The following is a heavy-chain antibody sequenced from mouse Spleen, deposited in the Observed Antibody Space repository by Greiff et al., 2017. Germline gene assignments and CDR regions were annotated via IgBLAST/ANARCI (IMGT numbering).Heavy chain of an antibody. CDR1: GYAFSSSW. D-gene: IGHD1-1*01. CDR2: IYPGDGDT. V-gene: IGHV1-82*01. Sequence: QVQLQQSGPELVKPGASVKISCKASGYAFSSSWMNWVKQRPGKGLEWIGRIYPGDGDTNYNGKFKGKATLTADKSSSTAYMQLSSLTSDDSAVXFCAIDYYGSSSAWFAYWGPGTLVTVSA. CDR3: AIDYYGSSSAWFAY. J-gene: IGHJ3*01.